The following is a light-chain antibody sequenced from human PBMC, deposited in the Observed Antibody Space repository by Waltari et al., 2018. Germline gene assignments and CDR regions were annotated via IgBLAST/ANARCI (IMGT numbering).Light chain of an antibody. Sequence: ILMTQSPTSLSASVGDRVTITCQASQDISNCLNWYQQKPGRAPKLLIYDASILGPGVPSRLSGSGSGTHFSFTISGLQTDDIGTYFCQQCDDVPFTFGPGTKVEMK. CDR3: QQCDDVPFT. J-gene: IGKJ3*01. V-gene: IGKV1-33*01. CDR2: DAS. CDR1: QDISNC.